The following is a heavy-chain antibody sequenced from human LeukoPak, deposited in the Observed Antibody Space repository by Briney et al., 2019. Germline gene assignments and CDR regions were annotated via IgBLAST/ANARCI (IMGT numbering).Heavy chain of an antibody. J-gene: IGHJ6*03. CDR3: ARASSPLYSSSWYRHYYYYMDV. V-gene: IGHV4-4*02. CDR2: INHSGST. CDR1: GGSISSSNW. D-gene: IGHD6-13*01. Sequence: SGTLSLTCAVSGGSISSSNWWSWVRQPPGKGLEWIGEINHSGSTNYNPSLKSRVTISVDTSKNQFSLKLSSVTAADTAVYYCARASSPLYSSSWYRHYYYYMDVWGKGTTVTVSS.